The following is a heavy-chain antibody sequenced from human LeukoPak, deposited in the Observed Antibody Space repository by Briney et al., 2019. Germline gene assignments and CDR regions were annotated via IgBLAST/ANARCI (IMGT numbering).Heavy chain of an antibody. Sequence: GGSLRLSCAASGFTFSGYGMHWVRQAPGKGLEWVSAISGSGGSTYYADSVKGRFTISRDNSKNTLYLQMNSLRAEDTAVYYCAKVRGGYCSSTSCPKDFDYWGQGTLVTVSS. V-gene: IGHV3-23*01. CDR2: ISGSGGST. CDR1: GFTFSGYG. D-gene: IGHD2-2*01. J-gene: IGHJ4*02. CDR3: AKVRGGYCSSTSCPKDFDY.